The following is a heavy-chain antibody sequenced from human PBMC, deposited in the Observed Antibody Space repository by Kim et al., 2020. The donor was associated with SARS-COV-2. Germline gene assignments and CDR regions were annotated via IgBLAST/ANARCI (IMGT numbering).Heavy chain of an antibody. Sequence: SETLSLTCAVYGGSFSGYYWTWIRQPPGKGLEWIGEINHSGSANYNPSLKRRVTSSLDTSKNQLSLKLSSVTAADTAVYYCAKSLSSVTMMVVVFTGEIYGRDVWGQGTTVTVSS. CDR2: INHSGSA. D-gene: IGHD3-22*01. V-gene: IGHV4-34*01. CDR3: AKSLSSVTMMVVVFTGEIYGRDV. CDR1: GGSFSGYY. J-gene: IGHJ6*02.